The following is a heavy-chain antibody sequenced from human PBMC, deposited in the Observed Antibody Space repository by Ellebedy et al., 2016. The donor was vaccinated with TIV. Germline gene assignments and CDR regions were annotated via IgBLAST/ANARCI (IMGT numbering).Heavy chain of an antibody. V-gene: IGHV3-33*01. CDR1: GFTFSSYG. J-gene: IGHJ2*01. D-gene: IGHD3-22*01. CDR2: IWYDGSNK. Sequence: LSLTCAASGFTFSSYGMHWVRQAPGKGLEWVAVIWYDGSNKYYADSVKCRFTISRDNSKNTLYLQMNSLRAEDTAVYYCARDIYDSSGNWYFDLWGRGTLVTVSS. CDR3: ARDIYDSSGNWYFDL.